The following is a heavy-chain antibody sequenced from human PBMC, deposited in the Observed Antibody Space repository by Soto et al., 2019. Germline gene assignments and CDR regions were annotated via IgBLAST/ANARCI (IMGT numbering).Heavy chain of an antibody. CDR1: GFTFSSYG. Sequence: QVQLVESGGGVVQPGRSLRLSCAASGFTFSSYGMHWVRQAPGKGLEWVAGIQYDGSNKYYADSVKGRFTISRDNSKNTLFLQMNILRAEDTAVFYCARDVWDSSGYYLDYWGQGTLVTVSS. D-gene: IGHD3-22*01. V-gene: IGHV3-33*01. CDR2: IQYDGSNK. J-gene: IGHJ4*02. CDR3: ARDVWDSSGYYLDY.